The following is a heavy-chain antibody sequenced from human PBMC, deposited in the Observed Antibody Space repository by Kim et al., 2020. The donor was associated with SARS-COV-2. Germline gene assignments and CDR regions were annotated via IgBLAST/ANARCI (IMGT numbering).Heavy chain of an antibody. CDR1: GGTFSSYA. J-gene: IGHJ4*02. Sequence: SVKVSCKASGGTFSSYAISWVRQAPGQGLEWMGRIIPILGIANYAQKFQGRVTITADKSTSTAYMELSSLRSEDTAVYYCARDHPYYYDSSGYFPPLDYWGQGTLVTVSS. D-gene: IGHD3-22*01. CDR2: IIPILGIA. V-gene: IGHV1-69*04. CDR3: ARDHPYYYDSSGYFPPLDY.